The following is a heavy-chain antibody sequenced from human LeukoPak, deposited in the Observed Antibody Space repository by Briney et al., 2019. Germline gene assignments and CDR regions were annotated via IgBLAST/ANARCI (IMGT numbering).Heavy chain of an antibody. J-gene: IGHJ4*02. CDR2: IYYSGST. CDR3: ARDMVGMGFDY. Sequence: SETLSLTCTVSGGSISSSSYYWGWIRQPPGKGLEWIGSIYYSGSTYYNPSLKSRVTISVDTSKNQFSLKLSSVTAADTAVYYCARDMVGMGFDYWGQGTLVTVSS. D-gene: IGHD4/OR15-4a*01. V-gene: IGHV4-39*02. CDR1: GGSISSSSYY.